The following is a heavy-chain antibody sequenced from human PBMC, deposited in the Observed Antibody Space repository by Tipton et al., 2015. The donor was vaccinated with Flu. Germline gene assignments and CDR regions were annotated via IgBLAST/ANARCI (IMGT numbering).Heavy chain of an antibody. CDR2: IYYSGST. Sequence: TLSLTCTVSGGSISSSSYYWGWIRQPPGKGLEWIGSIYYSGSTYYNPSLKSRVTISVDTSKNQFSLKLSSVTAADTAVYYCARDQAQAPYYDFWSGYYPPWWVDPWGQGTLVTVSS. CDR1: GGSISSSSYY. V-gene: IGHV4-39*07. CDR3: ARDQAQAPYYDFWSGYYPPWWVDP. J-gene: IGHJ5*02. D-gene: IGHD3-3*01.